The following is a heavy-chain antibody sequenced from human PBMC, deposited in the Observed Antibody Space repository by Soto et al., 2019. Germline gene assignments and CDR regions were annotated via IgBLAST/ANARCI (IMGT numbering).Heavy chain of an antibody. J-gene: IGHJ6*02. CDR1: GFTFSAFG. V-gene: IGHV3-30*18. D-gene: IGHD3-10*01. Sequence: GGSLRLSCVASGFTFSAFGMHWVRQAPGKGLEWVAIISYDGILKYYADSVKGRFTISRDTSKGALYLQMNSLRPEDTAVYYCAKDFKVSGGHYGSLNYYYGMDVWGQGTTVTVSS. CDR3: AKDFKVSGGHYGSLNYYYGMDV. CDR2: ISYDGILK.